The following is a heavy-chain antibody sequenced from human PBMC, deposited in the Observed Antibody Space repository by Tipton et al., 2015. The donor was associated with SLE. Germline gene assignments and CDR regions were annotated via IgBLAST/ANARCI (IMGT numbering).Heavy chain of an antibody. CDR1: GDSVSSKSAA. D-gene: IGHD2-21*01. CDR3: ARIPFQSLATEPDP. Sequence: GLVKPSQTLSLTCAISGDSVSSKSAAWNWIRQSPSRGLEWLGRTYYRSKWYNESAGSVKSRITISPDTSKNQVSLQLNSVTPEDTAVYYCARIPFQSLATEPDPWGQGTLVTVSS. J-gene: IGHJ5*02. CDR2: TYYRSKWYN. V-gene: IGHV6-1*01.